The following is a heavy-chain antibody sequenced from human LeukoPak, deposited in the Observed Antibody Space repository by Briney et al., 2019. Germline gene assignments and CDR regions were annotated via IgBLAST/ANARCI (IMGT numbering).Heavy chain of an antibody. CDR3: ARDRSRWSIAPDADV. J-gene: IGHJ6*02. V-gene: IGHV3-21*01. Sequence: GGSLRLSCAASGFTFSSYSMNWVRQAPGKGLEWVSSISSSSSYIYYGDSVKGRFTISRDNAKDSLYLQMNSLRAEDTAVYYCARDRSRWSIAPDADVWGQGTTVTVSS. CDR2: ISSSSSYI. D-gene: IGHD2-15*01. CDR1: GFTFSSYS.